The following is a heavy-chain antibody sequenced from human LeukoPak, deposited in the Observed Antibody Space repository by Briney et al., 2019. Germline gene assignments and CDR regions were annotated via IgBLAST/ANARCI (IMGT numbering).Heavy chain of an antibody. V-gene: IGHV4-59*08. Sequence: SETLSLTCIVSGGSIGSYYWSWIRQPPGKGLEWIGYIYYTGTTGYNPSLKSRVTISIDTSKNQFSLKLSSVTAADTAVYYCASLNGSGYYFDYWGQGTLAIVSS. CDR3: ASLNGSGYYFDY. D-gene: IGHD3-3*01. CDR2: IYYTGTT. J-gene: IGHJ4*02. CDR1: GGSIGSYY.